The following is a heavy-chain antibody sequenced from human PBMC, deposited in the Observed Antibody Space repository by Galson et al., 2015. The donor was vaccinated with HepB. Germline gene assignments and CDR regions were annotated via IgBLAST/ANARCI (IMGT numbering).Heavy chain of an antibody. CDR3: AHSTDYTSGWYSGDANPEYFQH. CDR2: IYWDDDK. V-gene: IGHV2-5*02. Sequence: PALVKPTQTLTLTCTFSGFSLSTSGVGVGWIRQPPGKALEWLALIYWDDDKRYSPSLKSRLTISMDTSKNQVVLTMTNMDPVDTATYYCAHSTDYTSGWYSGDANPEYFQHWGQGTLVTVSS. D-gene: IGHD6-19*01. J-gene: IGHJ1*01. CDR1: GFSLSTSGVG.